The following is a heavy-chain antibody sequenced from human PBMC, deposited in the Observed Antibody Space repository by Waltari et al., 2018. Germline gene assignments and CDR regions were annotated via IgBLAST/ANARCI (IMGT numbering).Heavy chain of an antibody. Sequence: QVQLVQSGAEVKKPGASVKVSCKASGYTFTSYGISWVRQAPGQGLEWMGWISAYNGNTNYAQKLQGRVTMTTDTSTSTAYMELRSLRSDDTAVYYCARDRFPPSSGGDWVSYFDYWGQGTLVTVSS. D-gene: IGHD2-21*02. CDR2: ISAYNGNT. J-gene: IGHJ4*02. V-gene: IGHV1-18*01. CDR3: ARDRFPPSSGGDWVSYFDY. CDR1: GYTFTSYG.